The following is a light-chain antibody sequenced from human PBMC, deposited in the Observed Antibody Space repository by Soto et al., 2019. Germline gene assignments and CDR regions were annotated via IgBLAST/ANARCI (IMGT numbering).Light chain of an antibody. CDR3: QQRSNWPRT. J-gene: IGKJ1*01. V-gene: IGKV3-11*01. CDR2: DAS. Sequence: EIVLTQSPATLSLSPGERATLSCRASQSVSSYLAWYQQKPGQAPRLLIYDASNRATGIPARFSGSGSGTDSTRTISSLEPEDFAVYYCQQRSNWPRTFGQGTKVEIE. CDR1: QSVSSY.